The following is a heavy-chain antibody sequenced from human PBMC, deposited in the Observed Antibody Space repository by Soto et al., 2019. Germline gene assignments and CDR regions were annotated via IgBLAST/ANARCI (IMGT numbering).Heavy chain of an antibody. Sequence: KGLEWIGYIYYSGSTYYNPSLESRLTMSLDTSKNQFSLRLSSVTAADTAVYYCARLGGHPPCYTRMDVSGLGPTVIIS. V-gene: IGHV4-30-4*01. CDR3: ARLGGHPPCYTRMDV. CDR2: IYYSGST. J-gene: IGHJ6*02. D-gene: IGHD2-2*02.